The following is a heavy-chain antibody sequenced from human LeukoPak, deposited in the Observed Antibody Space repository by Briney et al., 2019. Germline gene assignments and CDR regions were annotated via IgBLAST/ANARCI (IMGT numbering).Heavy chain of an antibody. D-gene: IGHD2-2*01. CDR1: GFIFSSYS. Sequence: PGGSLRLSCAASGFIFSSYSMNWVRQTPGKGLEWVSYISGSGSTIYYADSVKGRFTISRDNAKSSLYLQMNSLRAEDTAVYYCARNLPAADYWGQGTLVTVSS. V-gene: IGHV3-48*04. CDR3: ARNLPAADY. J-gene: IGHJ4*02. CDR2: ISGSGSTI.